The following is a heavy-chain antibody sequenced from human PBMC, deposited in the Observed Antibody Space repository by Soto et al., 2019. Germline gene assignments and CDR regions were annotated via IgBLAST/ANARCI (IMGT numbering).Heavy chain of an antibody. D-gene: IGHD3-10*01. Sequence: QVQLVQSGAEVKKPGSSVKVSCKASGGTFSSYAVTWVRQAPGQGLEWMGGIIPIFGTTNYAPKFQGRVTFTADGSTTTVYMELSSLRYEDTAVYYCARNYGSGSDWLRPNWFDPWGQGTLVTVSS. CDR3: ARNYGSGSDWLRPNWFDP. CDR2: IIPIFGTT. V-gene: IGHV1-69*12. CDR1: GGTFSSYA. J-gene: IGHJ5*02.